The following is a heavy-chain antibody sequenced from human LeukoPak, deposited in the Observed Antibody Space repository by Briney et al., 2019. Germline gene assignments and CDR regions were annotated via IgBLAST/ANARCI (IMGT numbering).Heavy chain of an antibody. D-gene: IGHD3-9*01. J-gene: IGHJ4*02. CDR3: ARGDDPLAYYDILTGSFDY. Sequence: PGGSLRLSCAASGFTVSSNYMSWVRQAPGKGLEWVSVIYSGGSTYYADSVKGRFTISRDNSKNTLYLQMNSLRAEDTAVYYCARGDDPLAYYDILTGSFDYWGQGTLVTVSS. V-gene: IGHV3-53*01. CDR2: IYSGGST. CDR1: GFTVSSNY.